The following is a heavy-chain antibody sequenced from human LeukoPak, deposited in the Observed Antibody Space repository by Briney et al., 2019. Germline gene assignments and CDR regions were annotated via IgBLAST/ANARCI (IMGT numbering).Heavy chain of an antibody. CDR1: GLTFSRDW. J-gene: IGHJ5*02. CDR3: ARGGRGGARPGAGFYNWFDP. CDR2: IRQDGGET. D-gene: IGHD1-26*01. Sequence: GGSLRLSCEASGLTFSRDWMGWVRQAPGKGLEWVANIRQDGGETYYGDSVKGRFIISRDNAKNSLFLQMNRLRAEDTAVYYCARGGRGGARPGAGFYNWFDPWGQGTLVTVSS. V-gene: IGHV3-7*01.